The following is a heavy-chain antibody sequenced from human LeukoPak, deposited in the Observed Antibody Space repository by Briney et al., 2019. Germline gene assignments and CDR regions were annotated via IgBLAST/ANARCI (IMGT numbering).Heavy chain of an antibody. D-gene: IGHD4-23*01. J-gene: IGHJ4*02. CDR2: ISSSSSYI. CDR3: AGYGGNSF. CDR1: GFTFSSYS. V-gene: IGHV3-21*01. Sequence: GGSVRLSCAASGFTFSSYSMNWVRQAPGKGLEWVSSISSSSSYIYYADSVKGRFTISRDNAKNSLYLQMNGLRAEDTAVYYCAGYGGNSFWGQGTLVTVSS.